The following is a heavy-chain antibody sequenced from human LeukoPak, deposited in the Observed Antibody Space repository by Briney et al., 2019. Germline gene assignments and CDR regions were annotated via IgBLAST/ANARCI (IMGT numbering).Heavy chain of an antibody. Sequence: PGGSLRLSCAASGFTFSSYGMHWVRQAPGKGLEWVAFIRFDGSYKSYADSVKGRFTISRDNSKSTLYLQMNSLRAEDTAVYYCAKDDAEYFQHWGQGTLVTVSS. CDR3: AKDDAEYFQH. J-gene: IGHJ1*01. V-gene: IGHV3-30*02. CDR2: IRFDGSYK. CDR1: GFTFSSYG.